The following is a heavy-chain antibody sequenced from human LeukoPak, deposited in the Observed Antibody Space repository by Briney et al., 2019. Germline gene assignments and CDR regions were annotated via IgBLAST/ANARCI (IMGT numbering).Heavy chain of an antibody. J-gene: IGHJ6*04. CDR3: ADLGITMIGCV. D-gene: IGHD3-10*02. CDR1: VFIFSIYA. CDR2: ISSNGDTT. Sequence: QHGGSLRLSCAASVFIFSIYAMHCVRQAPEEGLEFVSSISSNGDTTYYANSVMGRFTINRDNTKNTLYLQMNTLRAEDTAVYYCADLGITMIGCVWGKGTKVTISS. V-gene: IGHV3-64*01.